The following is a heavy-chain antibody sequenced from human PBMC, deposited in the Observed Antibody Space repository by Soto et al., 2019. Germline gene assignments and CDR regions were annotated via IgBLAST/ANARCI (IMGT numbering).Heavy chain of an antibody. J-gene: IGHJ4*02. V-gene: IGHV4-59*01. CDR1: GDSINTYT. D-gene: IGHD1-26*01. CDR2: IFSSGST. CDR3: ARGDQELDY. Sequence: PSETLSLTCTVSGDSINTYTWTWIRQPPGKGLEWIGYIFSSGSTNYNPSLQSRLTMSVDTSKNLCSLKLNSVTAADTAVYYCARGDQELDYWGQGTLVTVSS.